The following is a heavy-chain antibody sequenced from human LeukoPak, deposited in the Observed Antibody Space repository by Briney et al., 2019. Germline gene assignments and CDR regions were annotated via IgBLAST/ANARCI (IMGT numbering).Heavy chain of an antibody. CDR3: ARDLGYCTNGVCYRGGSWFDP. D-gene: IGHD2-8*01. Sequence: PSETLSLTCTVSGCSISSGAYYWSWIGPHPGKGLEWIGYIYYSGSTYSNPSLKRRVTISVDTPKNQFSLKLSSVTAADTTVYYCARDLGYCTNGVCYRGGSWFDPWGQGTLVTVSS. V-gene: IGHV4-31*03. CDR2: IYYSGST. J-gene: IGHJ5*02. CDR1: GCSISSGAYY.